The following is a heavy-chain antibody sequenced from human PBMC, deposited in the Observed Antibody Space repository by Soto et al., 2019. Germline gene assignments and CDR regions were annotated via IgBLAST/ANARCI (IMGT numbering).Heavy chain of an antibody. Sequence: PSETLSLTCTVSGGSISSGGYYWSWIRQHPGKGLEWIGYIYYSGSTYYNPSLKSRVTISVDTSKNQFSLKMSSVTAVDTAVYYCARSSPAGYYFDYWGQGTPVTVSS. J-gene: IGHJ4*02. D-gene: IGHD3-10*01. CDR3: ARSSPAGYYFDY. CDR1: GGSISSGGYY. CDR2: IYYSGST. V-gene: IGHV4-31*03.